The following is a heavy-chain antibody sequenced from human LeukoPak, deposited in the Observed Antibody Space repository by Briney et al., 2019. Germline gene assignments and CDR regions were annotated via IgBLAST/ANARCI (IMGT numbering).Heavy chain of an antibody. J-gene: IGHJ5*02. V-gene: IGHV5-51*01. D-gene: IGHD4-11*01. CDR2: IYPGDSDT. CDR1: GYSFSNYW. Sequence: AASLQISSKGSGYSFSNYWIGWVRQLAGKGLEWMGIIYPGDSDTRYSPSFQGQVTISADKSISTAYLQWSNLKASDSAMYYCARRGTTGEWFDPWGQGTPVTVSS. CDR3: ARRGTTGEWFDP.